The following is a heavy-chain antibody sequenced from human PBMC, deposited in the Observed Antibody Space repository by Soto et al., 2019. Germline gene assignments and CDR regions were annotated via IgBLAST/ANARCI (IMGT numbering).Heavy chain of an antibody. CDR2: IYFRGTT. Sequence: TLSLTCTVSGGSISSYYWSWIPQPQGKGLEWIGYIYFRGTTNYNPSLKSRVTMSADTSKNQFSLKLNSVTAADTAVYYCARMNYYDTSGYPFDYWGQGMMVTVSS. J-gene: IGHJ4*02. D-gene: IGHD3-22*01. CDR3: ARMNYYDTSGYPFDY. CDR1: GGSISSYY. V-gene: IGHV4-59*01.